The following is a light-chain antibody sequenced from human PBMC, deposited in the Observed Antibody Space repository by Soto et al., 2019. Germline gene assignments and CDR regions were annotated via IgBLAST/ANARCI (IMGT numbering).Light chain of an antibody. Sequence: VVLTQSPATLSLSPGERATLSCRASQSVTTNFAWYQQKPGQAPSLLIYDASTRATGVPARFSGSGSGTEFTLTISSLQSEDFAVYYCQQYNNWPPAFGQGSNVDI. CDR3: QQYNNWPPA. J-gene: IGKJ1*01. CDR1: QSVTTN. CDR2: DAS. V-gene: IGKV3-15*01.